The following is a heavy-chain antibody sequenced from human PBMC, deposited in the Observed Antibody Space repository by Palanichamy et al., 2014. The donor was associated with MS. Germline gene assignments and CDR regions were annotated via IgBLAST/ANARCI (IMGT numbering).Heavy chain of an antibody. J-gene: IGHJ3*02. CDR1: GFTFSSYA. CDR3: AKEKRAFSGWNDAFDI. CDR2: ISGSGGST. Sequence: EVQLLESGGGLVQPGGSLRLSCAASGFTFSSYAMSWVRQAPGKGLEWVSAISGSGGSTYYADSVKGRFTISRDNSKNTLYLQMNSLRAEDTAVYYCAKEKRAFSGWNDAFDIWGQGTMVTVSS. D-gene: IGHD1-1*01. V-gene: IGHV3-23*01.